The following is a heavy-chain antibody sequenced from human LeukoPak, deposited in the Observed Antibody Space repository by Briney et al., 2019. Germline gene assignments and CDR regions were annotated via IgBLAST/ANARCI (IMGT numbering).Heavy chain of an antibody. Sequence: PGGSLRLSCAASGFTFSSYWMSWVRQAPGKGLEWVANIKQDGSEKYYVDSVKGRFTISRDNAKNSLYLQMNSLRAEDTAVYYCARDVEIVGNWFDPWGQGTLVTVSS. V-gene: IGHV3-7*01. CDR1: GFTFSSYW. D-gene: IGHD5-12*01. J-gene: IGHJ5*02. CDR3: ARDVEIVGNWFDP. CDR2: IKQDGSEK.